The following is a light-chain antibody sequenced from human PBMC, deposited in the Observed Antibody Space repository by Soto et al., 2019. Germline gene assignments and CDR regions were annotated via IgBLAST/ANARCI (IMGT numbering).Light chain of an antibody. CDR3: QQYGSSPPLS. V-gene: IGKV3-20*01. CDR1: QRINDSD. Sequence: EMVLPQSPGTLSLSPGDRATLSCRASQRINDSDLAWYQQKPGQAPRLLIYGASNRATGIPDRFSGSGSGTDFTLTISRLETEDFAGYYWQQYGSSPPLSFGGVTKVEIK. J-gene: IGKJ4*01. CDR2: GAS.